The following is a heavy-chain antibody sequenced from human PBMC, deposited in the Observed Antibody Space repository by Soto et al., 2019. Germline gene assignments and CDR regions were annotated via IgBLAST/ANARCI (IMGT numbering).Heavy chain of an antibody. CDR3: ARDPLSSGWLTLDS. CDR2: MSPANGNT. J-gene: IGHJ4*02. Sequence: ASVKVSCKASGYTFVNYDLHWVRQAPGQSLEWMGWMSPANGNTRYPQKFRDRVTITRDTSATTAYMEMRSLTSEDTAIYYCARDPLSSGWLTLDSWGQGTLVTVSS. CDR1: GYTFVNYD. V-gene: IGHV1-3*01. D-gene: IGHD6-19*01.